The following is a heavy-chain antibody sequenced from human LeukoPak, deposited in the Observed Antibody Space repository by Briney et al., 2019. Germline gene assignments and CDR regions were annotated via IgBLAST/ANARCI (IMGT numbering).Heavy chain of an antibody. D-gene: IGHD6-13*01. V-gene: IGHV3-33*06. CDR2: IWYNGSFI. J-gene: IGHJ4*02. Sequence: PGGSLRLSCAASGFNFMNFGMHWVRQAPGKGLDWVAVIWYNGSFIYYADSVRGRFIISRDNAKNTLYLQMNSVRAEDTAIYYCAKVVQYTASTGTGLASWGQGTLVTVSS. CDR3: AKVVQYTASTGTGLAS. CDR1: GFNFMNFG.